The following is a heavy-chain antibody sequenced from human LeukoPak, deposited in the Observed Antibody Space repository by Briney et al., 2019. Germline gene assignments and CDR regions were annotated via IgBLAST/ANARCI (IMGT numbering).Heavy chain of an antibody. Sequence: GGSLRLSCAASGFTFSDYWMSWVRQAPGKGLEWVANIKQDGSEKYYVDSVKGRFTISRDNAKNSLYLQMNSLRAEDTAVYYCARDEVSNYYATEYYFDYWGQGTLVTVSS. D-gene: IGHD3-10*01. CDR1: GFTFSDYW. V-gene: IGHV3-7*01. CDR2: IKQDGSEK. J-gene: IGHJ4*02. CDR3: ARDEVSNYYATEYYFDY.